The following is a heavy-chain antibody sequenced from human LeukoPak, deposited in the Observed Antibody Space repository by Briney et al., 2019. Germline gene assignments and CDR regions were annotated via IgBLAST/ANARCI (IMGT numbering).Heavy chain of an antibody. J-gene: IGHJ3*02. Sequence: SETLSLTCAVYGGSFSGYYWSWIRQPLGKGLEWLGEINHSGSTNYNPSLKSRVTISVDTSKNQFSLKLSSVTAADTAVYYCAVPAATNHNNAFDIWGQGTMVTVSS. D-gene: IGHD2-2*01. V-gene: IGHV4-34*01. CDR1: GGSFSGYY. CDR3: AVPAATNHNNAFDI. CDR2: INHSGST.